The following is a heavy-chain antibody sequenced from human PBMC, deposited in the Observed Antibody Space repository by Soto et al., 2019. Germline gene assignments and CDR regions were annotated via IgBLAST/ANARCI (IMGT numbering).Heavy chain of an antibody. CDR1: GGSFSGYY. J-gene: IGHJ6*02. CDR3: ARGRSSGWYPYYYYGMDV. D-gene: IGHD6-19*01. CDR2: INHSGST. V-gene: IGHV4-34*01. Sequence: KPSETLSLTCAVYGGSFSGYYWSWIRQPPGKGLEWIGEINHSGSTNYNPSLKSRVTISVDTSKNQFSLKLSSVTAADTAVYYCARGRSSGWYPYYYYGMDVWGQGTTVTAP.